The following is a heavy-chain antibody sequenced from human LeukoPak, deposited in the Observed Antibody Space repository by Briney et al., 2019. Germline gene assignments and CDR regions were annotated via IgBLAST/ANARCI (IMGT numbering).Heavy chain of an antibody. J-gene: IGHJ4*02. CDR1: GFTFSSYS. V-gene: IGHV3-21*01. Sequence: GGSLRLSCAAFGFTFSSYSMNWVRQAPGKGLEWVSATTSSSSYIYYADSVKGRFTISRDNAKSSLYLQMNSLRAEDTAVYYCARASASGGHYYFDYWGQGTLVTVSS. D-gene: IGHD3-10*01. CDR2: TTSSSSYI. CDR3: ARASASGGHYYFDY.